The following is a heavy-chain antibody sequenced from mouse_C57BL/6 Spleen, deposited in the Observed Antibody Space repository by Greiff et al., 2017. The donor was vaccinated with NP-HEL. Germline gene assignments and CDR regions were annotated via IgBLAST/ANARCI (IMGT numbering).Heavy chain of an antibody. Sequence: EVQLQESGPVLVKPGASVKMSCKASGYTFTDYYMNWVKQSHGKSLEWIGVINPYNGGTSYNQKFKGKATLTVDKSSSTAYMELNSLTSEDSAVYYCARGRYYGSSLGNYFDYWGQGTTLTVSS. CDR2: INPYNGGT. CDR1: GYTFTDYY. V-gene: IGHV1-19*01. D-gene: IGHD1-1*01. CDR3: ARGRYYGSSLGNYFDY. J-gene: IGHJ2*01.